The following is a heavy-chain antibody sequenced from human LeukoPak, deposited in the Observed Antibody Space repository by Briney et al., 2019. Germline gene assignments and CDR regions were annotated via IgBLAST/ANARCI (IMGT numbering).Heavy chain of an antibody. CDR1: GVSISSSSYY. V-gene: IGHV4-39*07. Sequence: PSETLSLTCTVSGVSISSSSYYWGWIRQPPGKGLEWIGSIYYSGSTYYNPSLKSRVDISVDTSKNQFSLKLSSVTAADTAVYYCARDSSGWYHWFDPWGQGTLVTVSS. CDR3: ARDSSGWYHWFDP. D-gene: IGHD6-19*01. J-gene: IGHJ5*02. CDR2: IYYSGST.